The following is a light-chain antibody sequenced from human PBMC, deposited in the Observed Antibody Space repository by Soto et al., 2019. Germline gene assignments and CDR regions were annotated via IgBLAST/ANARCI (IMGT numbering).Light chain of an antibody. V-gene: IGKV3-20*01. CDR2: GTS. CDR1: QSVSTTY. Sequence: EIVLTQSPGTLSLSPGERATLSCRASQSVSTTYLGWYQQKPGQAPRLLVYGTSRRATGIPDRFSGSGSGTDFTLTISSLEPEDFAVYYCQQYNNWPPWTFGQGTKVEIK. J-gene: IGKJ1*01. CDR3: QQYNNWPPWT.